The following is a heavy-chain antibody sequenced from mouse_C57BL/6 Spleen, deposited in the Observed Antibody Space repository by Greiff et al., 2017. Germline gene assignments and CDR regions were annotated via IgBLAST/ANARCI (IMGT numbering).Heavy chain of an antibody. CDR1: GYTFTEYT. V-gene: IGHV1-62-2*01. J-gene: IGHJ1*03. D-gene: IGHD1-1*01. CDR2: FYPGSGSI. Sequence: VQLQESGAELVKPGASVKLSCKASGYTFTEYTIHWVKQRSGQGLEWIGWFYPGSGSIKYNEKFKDKATLTADKSSSTVYMELSRLTSEDSAVYFCARHEGLPYGSSYRYFDVWGTGTTVTVSS. CDR3: ARHEGLPYGSSYRYFDV.